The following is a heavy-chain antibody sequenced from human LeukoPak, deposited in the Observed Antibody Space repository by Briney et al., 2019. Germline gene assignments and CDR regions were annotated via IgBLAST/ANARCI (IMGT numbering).Heavy chain of an antibody. V-gene: IGHV3-48*04. D-gene: IGHD3-9*01. CDR2: ISSSGSTI. J-gene: IGHJ4*02. CDR1: GFTFNSYS. Sequence: GGSLRLSCAASGFTFNSYSMNWVRQAPGKGLEWVSYISSSGSTIYYADSVKGRFTISRDNAKNSLYLQMNSLRTEDTAVYYCARDHLYYDISGPRFDYWGQGTRVTVSS. CDR3: ARDHLYYDISGPRFDY.